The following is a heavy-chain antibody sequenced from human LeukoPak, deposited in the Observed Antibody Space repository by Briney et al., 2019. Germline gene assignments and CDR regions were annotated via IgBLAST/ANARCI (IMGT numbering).Heavy chain of an antibody. Sequence: SETLSLTCTVSGYSISSGYYWGWIRQPPGKGLEWIGSIYHSGSTYYNPSLKSRVTTSVDTSKNQFSLKLSSVTAADTAVYYCARRFMGGSGRSARNWFDPWGQGTLVTVSS. CDR3: ARRFMGGSGRSARNWFDP. J-gene: IGHJ5*02. CDR1: GYSISSGYY. D-gene: IGHD3-10*01. V-gene: IGHV4-38-2*02. CDR2: IYHSGST.